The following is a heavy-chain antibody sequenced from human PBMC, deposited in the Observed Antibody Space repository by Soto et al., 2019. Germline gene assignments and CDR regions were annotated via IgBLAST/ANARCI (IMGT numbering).Heavy chain of an antibody. CDR2: IYVDDSDT. CDR3: ARGSGSVFDY. D-gene: IGHD3-10*01. Sequence: SLKISCKASGDSFTGYWIGWVRQMPGKGLEWMGIIYVDDSDTRYSPSLQGQVTISADKSISTAYLQWSSLKASDTAIYYCARGSGSVFDYWGQGTLVTVSS. CDR1: GDSFTGYW. J-gene: IGHJ4*02. V-gene: IGHV5-51*01.